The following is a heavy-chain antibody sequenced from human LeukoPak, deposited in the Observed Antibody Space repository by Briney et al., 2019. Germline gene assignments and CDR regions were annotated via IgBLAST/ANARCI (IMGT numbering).Heavy chain of an antibody. D-gene: IGHD2-2*01. CDR1: GGSISSYY. CDR3: ARGYCSSTSCYLSYFDY. J-gene: IGHJ4*02. CDR2: IYYSGST. Sequence: SETLSLTCTVSGGSISSYYWSWIRQPPRKGLEWIGYIYYSGSTNYNPSLKSRVTISVDTSKNQFSLKLSSVTAADTAVYYCARGYCSSTSCYLSYFDYWGQGTLVTVSS. V-gene: IGHV4-59*01.